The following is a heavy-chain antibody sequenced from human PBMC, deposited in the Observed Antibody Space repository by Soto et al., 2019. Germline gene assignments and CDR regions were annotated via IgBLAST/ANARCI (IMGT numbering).Heavy chain of an antibody. CDR2: IIPTFDKA. CDR1: GGTFSSYA. CDR3: ATGITGTRDY. V-gene: IGHV1-69*13. Sequence: SGKVSCKASGGTFSSYAISWVRQATGQGHEWKGGIIPTFDKANYAQKLQGRVTITADESTSTAYMELSSMRCEDTDVYYCATGITGTRDYWGQGTLVTVSS. J-gene: IGHJ4*02. D-gene: IGHD1-20*01.